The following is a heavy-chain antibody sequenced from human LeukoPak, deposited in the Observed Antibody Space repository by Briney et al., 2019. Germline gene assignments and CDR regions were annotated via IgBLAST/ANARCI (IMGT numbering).Heavy chain of an antibody. Sequence: GRSLRLSCAASGFTFSSNVMHWVRQAPGKGLEWVAAISHDGNSKYYADSVKGRFIISRDNSKNTLYVQMNSLRADDTAVYYCARASTWVPGEDRSGYYYPYAFDLWGQGTMVTVSS. CDR1: GFTFSSNV. CDR2: ISHDGNSK. D-gene: IGHD3-22*01. CDR3: ARASTWVPGEDRSGYYYPYAFDL. J-gene: IGHJ3*01. V-gene: IGHV3-30-3*01.